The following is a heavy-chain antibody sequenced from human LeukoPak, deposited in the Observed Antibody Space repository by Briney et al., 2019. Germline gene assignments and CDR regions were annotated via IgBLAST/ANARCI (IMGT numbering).Heavy chain of an antibody. J-gene: IGHJ5*02. D-gene: IGHD3-10*01. CDR3: ARDYGFTRFDP. CDR2: IIPIFGTV. V-gene: IGHV1-69*05. CDR1: GGTFSSTA. Sequence: VASVKVSCKASGGTFSSTASSWLRQAPGQGLQWMGTIIPIFGTVNYAQKFQGRVTMTRDTSTSTVYMELSSLRSEDTAVYYCARDYGFTRFDPWGQGTLVTVSS.